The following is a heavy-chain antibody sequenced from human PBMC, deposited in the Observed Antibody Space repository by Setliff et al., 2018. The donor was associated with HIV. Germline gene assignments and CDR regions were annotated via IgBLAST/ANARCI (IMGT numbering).Heavy chain of an antibody. CDR2: INPNSGGT. CDR1: GYTFTGYY. Sequence: ASVKVSCKASGYTFTGYYLHWVRQAPGQGLEWMGWINPNSGGTNSAQNFQGRVTMTRDTSISTAYMELSRLRSDDTAIYYCARDNRTGYSGGWPLDYWGQGTLVTVSS. J-gene: IGHJ4*02. CDR3: ARDNRTGYSGGWPLDY. V-gene: IGHV1-2*02. D-gene: IGHD2-15*01.